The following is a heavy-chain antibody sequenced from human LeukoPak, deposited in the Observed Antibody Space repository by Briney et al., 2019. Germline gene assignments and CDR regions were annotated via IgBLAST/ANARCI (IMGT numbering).Heavy chain of an antibody. CDR2: ISSDGGTD. CDR1: GLSFSSYG. D-gene: IGHD4-17*01. Sequence: GRSLRLSCAASGLSFSSYGMHWVRQAPGKGLEWVAVISSDGGTDYYADSVQGRFTISRDNSKNTVYLQMNSLRAEDTAVYYCAKDLTTVTTSYYYGMDVWGQGTTVTVSS. CDR3: AKDLTTVTTSYYYGMDV. V-gene: IGHV3-30*18. J-gene: IGHJ6*02.